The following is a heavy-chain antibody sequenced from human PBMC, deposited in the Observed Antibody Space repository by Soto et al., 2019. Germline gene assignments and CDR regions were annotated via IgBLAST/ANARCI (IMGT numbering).Heavy chain of an antibody. J-gene: IGHJ3*02. D-gene: IGHD3-22*01. CDR1: GYSFTSYW. CDR2: IYPDDSDT. V-gene: IGHV5-51*01. CDR3: ARHSSGFAAFDI. Sequence: GGSLKISCKGSGYSFTSYWIAWVRQMPGKGLEWMGIIYPDDSDTRYSPSFQGQVTISADKSISTAFLQWSSLKASDTAMYYCARHSSGFAAFDIWGQGTMVTVSS.